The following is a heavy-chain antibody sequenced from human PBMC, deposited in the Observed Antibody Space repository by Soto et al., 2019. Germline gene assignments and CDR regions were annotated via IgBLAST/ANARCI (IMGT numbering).Heavy chain of an antibody. Sequence: QVQLVQSGAEVKRPGSSVKVSCKASGDTFTFYSINWVRQAPGLVLEWMGRVNPIVSMSNYAQKFQGRVTMTADKSTSTAYMELSSLRSEDTAIYYCASSYGSGYRAFDYWGQGALVTVSS. CDR2: VNPIVSMS. CDR3: ASSYGSGYRAFDY. CDR1: GDTFTFYS. D-gene: IGHD3-10*01. J-gene: IGHJ4*02. V-gene: IGHV1-69*02.